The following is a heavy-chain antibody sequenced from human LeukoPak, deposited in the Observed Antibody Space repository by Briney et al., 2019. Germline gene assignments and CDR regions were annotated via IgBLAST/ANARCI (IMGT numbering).Heavy chain of an antibody. CDR2: INHSGST. Sequence: PSETLSLTCGVFGGSFSGYYWSWIRQPPGKGLEWIGEINHSGSTNYNPSLKSRVTISVDTSKNQFSLKLSSVTAADTAVYYCARRMWFGELYYFDYWGQGTLVTVSS. CDR3: ARRMWFGELYYFDY. D-gene: IGHD3-10*01. CDR1: GGSFSGYY. J-gene: IGHJ4*02. V-gene: IGHV4-34*01.